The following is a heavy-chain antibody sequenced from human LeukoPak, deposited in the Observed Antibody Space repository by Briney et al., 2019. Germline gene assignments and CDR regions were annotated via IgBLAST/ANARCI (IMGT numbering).Heavy chain of an antibody. J-gene: IGHJ4*02. CDR3: ARGVGPTTAQSTFDY. D-gene: IGHD1-26*01. CDR1: GGSISSYY. CDR2: IYYSGST. V-gene: IGHV4-59*08. Sequence: SETLSLTCTVSGGSISSYYWSWIRQPPGKGLEWIGYIYYSGSTNYNPSLESRVTISLDTSKNQLSLKLTSVTAADTAVYYCARGVGPTTAQSTFDYWGQGALVTVSS.